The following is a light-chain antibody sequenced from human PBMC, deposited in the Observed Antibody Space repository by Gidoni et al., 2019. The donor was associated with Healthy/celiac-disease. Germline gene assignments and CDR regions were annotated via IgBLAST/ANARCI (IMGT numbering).Light chain of an antibody. CDR3: QQRSNWLRT. Sequence: IMFPHSPPTLSLSAGARATLSCRASQSVSSYLACYQQKPGQSPRHLIYHASNRATGIPARFSGSGSGTDFTITISSIEPEEYAVYYCQQRSNWLRTFGGXTKVEIK. J-gene: IGKJ4*01. CDR1: QSVSSY. V-gene: IGKV3-11*01. CDR2: HAS.